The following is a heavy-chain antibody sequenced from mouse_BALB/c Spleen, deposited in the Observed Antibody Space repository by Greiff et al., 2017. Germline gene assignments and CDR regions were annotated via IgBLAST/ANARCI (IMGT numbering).Heavy chain of an antibody. CDR3: SRPCTTANAIDY. CDR2: ISSGGSYT. J-gene: IGHJ4*01. CDR1: GYTFSSYG. V-gene: IGHV5-6*01. Sequence: EVMLVESGGDLVKPGGSLKLSCAASGYTFSSYGMSWVRQTPDKRLEWVATISSGGSYTYYPDSVKGQFTISRDNAKNTLYLQLSSLKSEDTAMYYCSRPCTTANAIDYWGQGTSVTVSA. D-gene: IGHD1-2*01.